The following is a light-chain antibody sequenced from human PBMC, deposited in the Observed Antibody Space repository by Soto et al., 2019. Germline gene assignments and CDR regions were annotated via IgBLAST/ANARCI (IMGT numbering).Light chain of an antibody. Sequence: IQITQSPSSLSESVGDRFSVTCRASQIISTFLNWYQQRPGEAPKLLIYAASSLQSGVPSRFSGSGSGADFTLTIGSLQPEDFATYYCQQSYTTPRTFGQGTKVEVK. CDR2: AAS. CDR3: QQSYTTPRT. CDR1: QIISTF. V-gene: IGKV1-39*01. J-gene: IGKJ1*01.